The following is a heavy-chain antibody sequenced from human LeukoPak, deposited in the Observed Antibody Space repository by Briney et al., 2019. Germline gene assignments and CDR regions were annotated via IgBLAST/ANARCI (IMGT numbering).Heavy chain of an antibody. V-gene: IGHV3-48*03. CDR1: GFTFSTYA. CDR3: ARDQWLAYYYHGMDV. Sequence: PPGGSLRLSCAASGFTFSTYAMNWVGQAPGKGLEGVSYITNNGSTIYYADSVKGRFTISRDKAENSLYLQMNSLRAEDTAIYYCARDQWLAYYYHGMDVWGQGTTVTVSS. D-gene: IGHD6-19*01. CDR2: ITNNGSTI. J-gene: IGHJ6*02.